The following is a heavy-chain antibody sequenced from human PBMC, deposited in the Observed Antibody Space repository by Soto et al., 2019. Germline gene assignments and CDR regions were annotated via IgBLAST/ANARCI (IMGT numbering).Heavy chain of an antibody. CDR3: ARGRGKCKSTSCFSPLYYWYYGMDV. CDR1: GGPFSDYY. V-gene: IGHV4-34*01. J-gene: IGHJ6*02. D-gene: IGHD2-2*01. Sequence: KISETLSLTCAVYGGPFSDYYWSWIRQPPGKGLEWVGEISHSGTTTNYNPSLKSRVTISVDTSKNQFSLELSSVTAADTAMYYCARGRGKCKSTSCFSPLYYWYYGMDVWGQGTPVT. CDR2: ISHSGTTT.